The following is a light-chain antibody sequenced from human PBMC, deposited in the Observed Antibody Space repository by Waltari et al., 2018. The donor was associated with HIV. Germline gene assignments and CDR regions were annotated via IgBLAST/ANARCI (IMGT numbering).Light chain of an antibody. J-gene: IGKJ2*02. V-gene: IGKV3D-15*01. CDR1: QNIGSY. Sequence: TQSPVTLSVSPGDRVSLSCRASQNIGSYLAWYQQKTGQSPSLLVYGASIRAPGIPARFTGSGSGTDFNLIIDGLQPDDCAVYYCHQYNDWPRCTFGQGTKVEIK. CDR2: GAS. CDR3: HQYNDWPRCT.